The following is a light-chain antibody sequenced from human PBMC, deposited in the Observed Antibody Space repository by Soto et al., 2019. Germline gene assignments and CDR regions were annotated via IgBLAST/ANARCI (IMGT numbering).Light chain of an antibody. J-gene: IGLJ1*01. Sequence: QSALTQPAALSWSPGQSITISCTGTSSDVGGYNHVSWYQIHPGKAPKLIIYEVTSRPSGVSYRFSGSKSGNSASLTISGLQAEDEADYYCRSYASSTSYVFGGGTKVTVL. CDR2: EVT. V-gene: IGLV2-14*01. CDR3: RSYASSTSYV. CDR1: SSDVGGYNH.